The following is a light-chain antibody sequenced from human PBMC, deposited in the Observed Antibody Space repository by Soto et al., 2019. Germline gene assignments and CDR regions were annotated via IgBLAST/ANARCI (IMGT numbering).Light chain of an antibody. CDR1: SSDVGDYNY. V-gene: IGLV2-11*01. CDR2: DVS. J-gene: IGLJ2*01. CDR3: CSYAGSDTYVL. Sequence: QSALTQPRSVSGSPGQSVTISCTGTSSDVGDYNYVSWYQQHPDKALKLMIYDVSKRPSGVPDRFSGSKSGNTASLTISGLQPEDEADYYCCSYAGSDTYVLFGGGTKLTVL.